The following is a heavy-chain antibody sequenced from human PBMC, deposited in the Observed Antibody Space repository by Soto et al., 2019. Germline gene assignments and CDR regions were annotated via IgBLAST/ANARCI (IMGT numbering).Heavy chain of an antibody. D-gene: IGHD5-18*01. CDR1: GFTFTNYW. V-gene: IGHV3-74*01. Sequence: EVQLVESGGGLVQPGGSLRLSCVASGFTFTNYWMHWVRQAPGKGLVWVSYINSDGTNTNYADSVKGRFTISRDNAKKTLYMQMNILRVEDTALYYCTRAERYSYDNWFDPWGQGTLVTVSS. CDR3: TRAERYSYDNWFDP. CDR2: INSDGTNT. J-gene: IGHJ5*02.